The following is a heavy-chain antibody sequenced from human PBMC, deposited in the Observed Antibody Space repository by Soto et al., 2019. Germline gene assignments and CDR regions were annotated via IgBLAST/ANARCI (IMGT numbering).Heavy chain of an antibody. CDR2: IYYSGST. D-gene: IGHD3-3*01. Sequence: QVQLQESGPGLVKPSQTLSLTCTVSGGSISSGDYYWSWIRQPPGKGLEWIGYIYYSGSTYYNPSLKSRVTISVDTPKNHFSLRLSSVTAADTAVYYCARDNYVFWGVSAPNWFAPGGQGTLVTVPS. J-gene: IGHJ5*02. CDR3: ARDNYVFWGVSAPNWFAP. V-gene: IGHV4-30-4*01. CDR1: GGSISSGDYY.